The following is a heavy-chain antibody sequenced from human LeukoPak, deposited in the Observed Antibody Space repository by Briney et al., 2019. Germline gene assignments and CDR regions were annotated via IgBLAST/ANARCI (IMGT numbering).Heavy chain of an antibody. D-gene: IGHD3-10*01. V-gene: IGHV3-23*01. CDR2: ISGSGGST. CDR3: ALDGYASGSYGPPAIAY. Sequence: PGGSLRLSCATFGFTFSSYAMSWVRQAPGKGLEWVSAISGSGGSTYYADSVKGRFTISRDNSKNTLYLQMNSLRAEDTAVYYCALDGYASGSYGPPAIAYWGQGTLVTVSS. CDR1: GFTFSSYA. J-gene: IGHJ4*02.